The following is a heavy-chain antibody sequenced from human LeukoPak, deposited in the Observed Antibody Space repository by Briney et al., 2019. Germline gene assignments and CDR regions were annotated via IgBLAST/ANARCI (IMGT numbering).Heavy chain of an antibody. CDR3: ARLIITMIPNFDY. J-gene: IGHJ4*02. CDR1: GGSFSGYY. V-gene: IGHV4-34*01. CDR2: INHSGST. D-gene: IGHD3-22*01. Sequence: SETLSLTCAVYGGSFSGYYWSWIRQPPGKGLEWIGEINHSGSTNYNPSLKSRVTISVDTSKNQFSLKLSSVTAADTAVYYCARLIITMIPNFDYWGQGTLVTVSS.